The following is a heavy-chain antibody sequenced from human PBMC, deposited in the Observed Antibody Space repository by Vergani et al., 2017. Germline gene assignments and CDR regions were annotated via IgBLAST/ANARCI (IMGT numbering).Heavy chain of an antibody. Sequence: VQLVESGGGVVQPGRSLRLSCAASGFTFSSYAMSWVRQAPGKGLEWVSAISGSGGSTYYADSVKGRFTISRDNSKNTLYLQMNSLRAEDTAVYYCAKGGFSVWKGIDYWGQGTLVTVSS. CDR2: ISGSGGST. CDR1: GFTFSSYA. CDR3: AKGGFSVWKGIDY. D-gene: IGHD3-16*01. V-gene: IGHV3-23*04. J-gene: IGHJ4*02.